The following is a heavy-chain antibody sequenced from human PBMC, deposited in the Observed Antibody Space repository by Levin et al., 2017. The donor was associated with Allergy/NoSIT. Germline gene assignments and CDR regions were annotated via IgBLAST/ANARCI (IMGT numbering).Heavy chain of an antibody. CDR1: GGTFSSYA. D-gene: IGHD5-18*01. J-gene: IGHJ6*02. Sequence: KISCKASGGTFSSYAISWVRQAPGQGLEWMGGIIPIFGTANYAQKFQGRVTITADKSTSTAYMELSSLRSEDTAVYYCARVDTAMVTIDYYYGMDVWGQGTTVTVSS. CDR3: ARVDTAMVTIDYYYGMDV. V-gene: IGHV1-69*06. CDR2: IIPIFGTA.